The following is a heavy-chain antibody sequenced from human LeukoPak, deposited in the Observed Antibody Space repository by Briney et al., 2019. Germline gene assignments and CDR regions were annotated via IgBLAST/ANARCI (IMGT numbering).Heavy chain of an antibody. CDR2: IRYDGSNK. V-gene: IGHV3-30*02. CDR3: AKDLYYYDSSGSLYYFDY. Sequence: GGSLRLSCAASGFTFSSYGMHWVRQAPGKGLGWVAFIRYDGSNKYYADSVKGRFTISRDNSKNTLYLQMNSLRAEDTAVYYCAKDLYYYDSSGSLYYFDYWGQGTLVTVSS. CDR1: GFTFSSYG. D-gene: IGHD3-22*01. J-gene: IGHJ4*02.